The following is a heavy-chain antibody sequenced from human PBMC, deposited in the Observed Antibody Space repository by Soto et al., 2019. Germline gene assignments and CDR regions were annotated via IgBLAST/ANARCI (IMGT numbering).Heavy chain of an antibody. CDR1: GYSFSDYD. V-gene: IGHV1-8*01. CDR2: MNPNSGNT. CDR3: ARDNRYNWNDEGWFDP. Sequence: QVQLVQSGAEVKKPGASVKVSCKASGYSFSDYDINWVRQATGQGPEWMGWMNPNSGNTGYAQKFQGRVTMPRNTSINTAYMELSSLGSDDTAVYYCARDNRYNWNDEGWFDPWGQGTLVTVSS. D-gene: IGHD1-20*01. J-gene: IGHJ5*02.